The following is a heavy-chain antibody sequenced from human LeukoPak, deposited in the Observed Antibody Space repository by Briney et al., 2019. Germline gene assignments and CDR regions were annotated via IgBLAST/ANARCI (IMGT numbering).Heavy chain of an antibody. CDR1: GFTFSSYS. CDR3: ARPVDTAMELDY. CDR2: ISSSSSYI. V-gene: IGHV3-21*01. Sequence: GGSLRLSCAASGFTFSSYSMNWVRQAPGKGLEWVSSISSSSSYIHYADSVKGRFTISRDNAKNSLYLQMNSLRAEDTAVYYCARPVDTAMELDYWGQGTLVTVSS. J-gene: IGHJ4*02. D-gene: IGHD5-18*01.